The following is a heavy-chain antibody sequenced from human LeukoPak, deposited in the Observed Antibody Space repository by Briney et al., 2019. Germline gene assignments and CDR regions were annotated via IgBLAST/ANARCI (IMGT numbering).Heavy chain of an antibody. J-gene: IGHJ3*02. Sequence: GGSLRLSCAASGFTFSSYIMNWVRQAPGKGLEWVSSISSTSSYIYYADSVKGRFNIYRDNAKNSMYLQMNSLRAEDPAVYYCAKFRPYSSRDYAFDIWGQGTMVTVSS. CDR2: ISSTSSYI. CDR1: GFTFSSYI. V-gene: IGHV3-21*01. D-gene: IGHD6-13*01. CDR3: AKFRPYSSRDYAFDI.